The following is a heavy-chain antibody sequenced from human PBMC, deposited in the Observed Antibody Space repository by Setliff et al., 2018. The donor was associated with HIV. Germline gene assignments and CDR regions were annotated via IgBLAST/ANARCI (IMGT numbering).Heavy chain of an antibody. D-gene: IGHD6-6*01. V-gene: IGHV3-53*01. CDR3: ARDVGSSSYFDY. CDR1: GFTVENYY. J-gene: IGHJ4*02. CDR2: VYSGGST. Sequence: PGGSLRLSCAASGFTVENYYMSWVRQAPGKGLEWVSVVYSGGSTYYADSVKGRFTISRDNAKNSLYLQMNSPRAEDTAVYYCARDVGSSSYFDYWGQGTLVTVS.